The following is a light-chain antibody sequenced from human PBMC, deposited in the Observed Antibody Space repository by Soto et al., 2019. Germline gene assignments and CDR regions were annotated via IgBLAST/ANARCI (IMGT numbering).Light chain of an antibody. Sequence: IVMTQSPATLSVSPGERATLSCRASQSVSSNLAWYQQKPGQAPRLLIFGASIRATGVPARFSAGGSGTEFILTIVSRQSEDVAIYYCKQYNDWPTYTFGQGTNLDIK. CDR2: GAS. J-gene: IGKJ2*01. CDR1: QSVSSN. CDR3: KQYNDWPTYT. V-gene: IGKV3-15*01.